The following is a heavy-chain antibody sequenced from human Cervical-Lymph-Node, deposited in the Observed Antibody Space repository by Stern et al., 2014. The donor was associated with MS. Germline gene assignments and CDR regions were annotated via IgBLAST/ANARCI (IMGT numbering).Heavy chain of an antibody. Sequence: QVQLVESGPGLVKPSQTLSLTCSVSGASISSGGYYWSWIRQPPGKGLEWVGDIHHSGTTFYIPSLKSRVIISVDSSKNQFSLNLSSVTAADTAVYYCATIPPHIEAAAFEIWGQGTMVTVSS. J-gene: IGHJ3*02. CDR3: ATIPPHIEAAAFEI. CDR2: IHHSGTT. V-gene: IGHV4-31*03. CDR1: GASISSGGYY. D-gene: IGHD5-12*01.